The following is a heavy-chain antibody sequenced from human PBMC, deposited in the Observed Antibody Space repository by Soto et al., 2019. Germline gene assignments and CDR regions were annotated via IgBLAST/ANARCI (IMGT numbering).Heavy chain of an antibody. Sequence: QVQLVQSGAEAKKPGASVKVSCKASGYTFTSYAMHWVRQAPGQRLEWMGWINAGNGNTKYSQKFQGRVTITRDTSASTAYMELSSLRSEDTAVYYCARGHSSGWYGEDYWGQGTLVTVSS. CDR3: ARGHSSGWYGEDY. J-gene: IGHJ4*02. D-gene: IGHD6-19*01. CDR1: GYTFTSYA. V-gene: IGHV1-3*01. CDR2: INAGNGNT.